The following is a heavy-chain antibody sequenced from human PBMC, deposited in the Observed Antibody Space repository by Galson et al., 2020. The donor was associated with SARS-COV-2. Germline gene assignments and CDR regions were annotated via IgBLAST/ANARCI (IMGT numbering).Heavy chain of an antibody. CDR1: GGSFSGYF. CDR2: VNHSGST. D-gene: IGHD2-8*02. Sequence: SETLSLTFAVYGGSFSGYFWSWIRQPPGKGLEWMGEVNHSGSTNYNPSLKSRVTISVDTSKNQFSLKLSSVTAADTAVYYCARGLDGTGRFNGWDYWGQGTLVTVSS. CDR3: ARGLDGTGRFNGWDY. J-gene: IGHJ4*02. V-gene: IGHV4-34*01.